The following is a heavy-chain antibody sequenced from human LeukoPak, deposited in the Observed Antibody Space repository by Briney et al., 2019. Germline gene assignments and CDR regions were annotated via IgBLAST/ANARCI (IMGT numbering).Heavy chain of an antibody. CDR3: ARGLTLQR. D-gene: IGHD4-11*01. CDR2: INHSGST. J-gene: IGHJ4*02. V-gene: IGHV4-34*01. Sequence: SSDTLSLTRALYGGSFSGYYWSWIRQPPGKGLAWIGEINHSGSTNYNPSLKSRVTISVDTSKNQFSLKLSSVTAADTAVYYCARGLTLQRWGQGTLVSVSS. CDR1: GGSFSGYY.